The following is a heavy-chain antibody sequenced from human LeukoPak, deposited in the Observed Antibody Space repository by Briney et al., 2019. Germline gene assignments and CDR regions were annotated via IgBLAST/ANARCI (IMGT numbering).Heavy chain of an antibody. CDR1: GFSLSTTGVG. D-gene: IGHD3-16*01. Sequence: SGPTLVNPPQSLTLTCSFSGFSLSTTGVGVGWIRQPPEKALEWLAIIYWDDDRRYRPSVRSRLSITKDTSKNQVVLTMSNMDPVDTGTYYCAHIMITYQGVTRDDAFDIWGQGTMVTVSS. CDR2: IYWDDDR. CDR3: AHIMITYQGVTRDDAFDI. V-gene: IGHV2-5*02. J-gene: IGHJ3*02.